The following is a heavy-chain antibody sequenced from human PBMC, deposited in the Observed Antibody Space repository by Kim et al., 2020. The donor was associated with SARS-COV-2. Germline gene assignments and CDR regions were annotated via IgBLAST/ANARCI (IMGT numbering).Heavy chain of an antibody. J-gene: IGHJ2*01. D-gene: IGHD7-27*01. CDR3: ARVSVYCNDLTCRHWYFD. CDR2: IDPSDSEP. CDR1: GYRLTGNW. Sequence: GESLKISCEGTGYRLTGNWVAWVRHVPGQGLQWMGIIDPSDSEPIYSTSFQGHVTIPVDSSPRTIFLQWAAVKVSDTAMYYCARVSVYCNDLTCRHWYFD. V-gene: IGHV5-51*01.